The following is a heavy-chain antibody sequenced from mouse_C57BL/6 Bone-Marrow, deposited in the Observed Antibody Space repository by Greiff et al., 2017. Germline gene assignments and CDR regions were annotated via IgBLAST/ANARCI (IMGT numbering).Heavy chain of an antibody. CDR2: IYPRSGNT. CDR1: GYTFTSYG. D-gene: IGHD3-2*02. V-gene: IGHV1-81*01. J-gene: IGHJ3*01. Sequence: VKLVESGAELARPGASVKLSCKASGYTFTSYGISWVKQRTGQGLEWIGEIYPRSGNTYYNEKFKGKGTLTADKSSSTAYMELRSLTSEDSAVYFCARGQLRLRFAYGGQVTLVTVSA. CDR3: ARGQLRLRFAY.